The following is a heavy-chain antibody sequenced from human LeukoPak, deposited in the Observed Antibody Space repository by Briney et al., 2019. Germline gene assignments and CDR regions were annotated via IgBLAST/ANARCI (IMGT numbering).Heavy chain of an antibody. V-gene: IGHV4-30-4*08. D-gene: IGHD1-7*01. Sequence: SQTLSLTCTVSGGSISSGDYYWSWIRQPPGKGLEWIGYIYYSGSTYYNPSLKSRVTISVDTSKNQFSLKLSSVTAADTAVYYCARGGTGTTRIFDYWGQGTLVTVSS. CDR1: GGSISSGDYY. J-gene: IGHJ4*02. CDR2: IYYSGST. CDR3: ARGGTGTTRIFDY.